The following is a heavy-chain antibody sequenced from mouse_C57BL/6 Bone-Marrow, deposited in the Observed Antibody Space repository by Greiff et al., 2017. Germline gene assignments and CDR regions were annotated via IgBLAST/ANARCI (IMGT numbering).Heavy chain of an antibody. CDR1: GFNIKDDY. V-gene: IGHV14-4*01. Sequence: EVQLQQSGAELVRPGASVKLSCTASGFNIKDDYMHWVKQRPEQGLEWIGWIDPENGDTEYASKFQGKATITADTSSNTAYLQRSSLASEDTAVYYCTGSQAWFAYWGQGTLVTVSA. D-gene: IGHD1-1*01. CDR2: IDPENGDT. J-gene: IGHJ3*01. CDR3: TGSQAWFAY.